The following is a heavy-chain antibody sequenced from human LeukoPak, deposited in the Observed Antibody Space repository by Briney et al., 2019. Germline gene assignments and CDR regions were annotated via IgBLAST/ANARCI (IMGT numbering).Heavy chain of an antibody. CDR2: ISGSGGT. CDR3: AKEWIKE. V-gene: IGHV3-23*01. D-gene: IGHD5-12*01. CDR1: GFTFRIYA. J-gene: IGHJ4*02. Sequence: QPGGSLMLSCAVSGFTFRIYAMTWVRQAPGKGLEWVSSISGSGGTYYADSVKGRFTISRDNSKNTLYLRMNSLRAEDTAVYYCAKEWIKEGGQGTLVTVSS.